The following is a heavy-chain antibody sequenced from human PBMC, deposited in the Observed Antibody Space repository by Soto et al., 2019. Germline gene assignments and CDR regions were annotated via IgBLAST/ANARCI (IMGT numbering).Heavy chain of an antibody. CDR3: ARDRLHYDFWSGPRFYGMDV. CDR2: ISYDGSNK. Sequence: HPGGSLRLSCAASGFTFSSYAMHWVRQAPGKGLEWVAVISYDGSNKYYADSVKGRFTISRDNSKNTLYLQMNSLRAEDTAVYYCARDRLHYDFWSGPRFYGMDVWGQGTTVTVSS. CDR1: GFTFSSYA. J-gene: IGHJ6*02. V-gene: IGHV3-30-3*01. D-gene: IGHD3-3*01.